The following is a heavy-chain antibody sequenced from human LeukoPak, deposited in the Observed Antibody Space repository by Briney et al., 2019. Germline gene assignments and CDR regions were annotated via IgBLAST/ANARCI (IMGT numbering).Heavy chain of an antibody. Sequence: ETLSLTCTVSGASISSYYWSWVRQAPGKGLEWVSAISGSGGSTYYADSVKGRFTISRDNSKNTLYLQMNSLRAEDTAVYYCAKGRLRFLEWLLFDYWGQGTLVTVSS. J-gene: IGHJ4*02. V-gene: IGHV3-23*01. CDR2: ISGSGGST. D-gene: IGHD3-3*01. CDR3: AKGRLRFLEWLLFDY. CDR1: GASISSYY.